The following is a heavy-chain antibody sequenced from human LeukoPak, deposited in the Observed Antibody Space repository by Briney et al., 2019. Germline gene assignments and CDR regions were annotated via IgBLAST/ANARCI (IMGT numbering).Heavy chain of an antibody. V-gene: IGHV4-59*11. CDR2: IYYSGST. CDR1: GGSISSHY. J-gene: IGHJ3*02. Sequence: SETLSLTCTVSGGSISSHYWSWIRQPPGKGLEWIGYIYYSGSTNYNPSLKSRVTISVDTSKNQFSLKLSSVTAADTAVYYCARVVASRGMAFDIWDQGTMVTVSS. D-gene: IGHD2-2*01. CDR3: ARVVASRGMAFDI.